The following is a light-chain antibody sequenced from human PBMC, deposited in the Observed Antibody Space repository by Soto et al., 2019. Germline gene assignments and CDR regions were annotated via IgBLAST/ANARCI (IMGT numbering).Light chain of an antibody. CDR1: QSVSSSN. V-gene: IGKV3-20*01. CDR2: DVS. Sequence: ETVLTQSPGTLSLSPGERATLSCRASQSVSSSNLAWYQQKPGQAPRLLIYDVSSRATGFPDRFRGSGSGTDFTLTISRLEPEDSAVYYCQQYGSSPPVTFGQGTRPEIK. CDR3: QQYGSSPPVT. J-gene: IGKJ5*01.